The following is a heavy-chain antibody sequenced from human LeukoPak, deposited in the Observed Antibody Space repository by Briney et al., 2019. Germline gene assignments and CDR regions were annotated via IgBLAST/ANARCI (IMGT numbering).Heavy chain of an antibody. CDR2: INHSGST. CDR1: GGSFSGYY. J-gene: IGHJ6*03. Sequence: PSETLSLTCAVYGGSFSGYYWSWTRQPPGKGLEWIGEINHSGSTNYNPSLKSRVTISVDTSKNQFSLKLSSVTAADTAVYYCARRRYYYYMDVWGKGTTVTVSS. CDR3: ARRRYYYYMDV. V-gene: IGHV4-34*01.